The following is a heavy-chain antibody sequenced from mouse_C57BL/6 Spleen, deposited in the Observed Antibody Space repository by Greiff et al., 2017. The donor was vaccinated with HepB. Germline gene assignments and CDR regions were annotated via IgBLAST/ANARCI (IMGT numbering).Heavy chain of an antibody. V-gene: IGHV1-55*01. Sequence: QVQLQQPGAELVKPGASVKMSCKASGYTFTSYWITWVKQRPGQGLEWIGDIYPGSGSTNYNEKFKSKATLTVDTSSSKAYMQLSSLTSEDSAVYYCARYQDYDVGGAYWGQGTLVTVSA. CDR3: ARYQDYDVGGAY. CDR2: IYPGSGST. J-gene: IGHJ3*01. CDR1: GYTFTSYW. D-gene: IGHD2-4*01.